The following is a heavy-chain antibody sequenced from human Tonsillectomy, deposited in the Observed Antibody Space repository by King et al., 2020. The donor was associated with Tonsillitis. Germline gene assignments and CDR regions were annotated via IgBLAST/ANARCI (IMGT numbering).Heavy chain of an antibody. CDR3: TTDYGVVRRTICGVVVH. CDR1: GFTFNNAW. CDR2: MKSETAGGTT. Sequence: VQLVESGGGLVQPGGSLRLSCAASGFTFNNAWMSWVRQAPGKGLEWVGRMKSETAGGTTDYAAPVKGSFTISRDGSQNTLYLQKNSLKTEDTAVYYCTTDYGVVRRTICGVVVHWGQGTLVTGSS. V-gene: IGHV3-15*01. D-gene: IGHD3-3*01. J-gene: IGHJ4*02.